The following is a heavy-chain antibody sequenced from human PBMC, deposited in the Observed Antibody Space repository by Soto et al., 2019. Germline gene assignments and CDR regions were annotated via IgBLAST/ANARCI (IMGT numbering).Heavy chain of an antibody. J-gene: IGHJ5*02. V-gene: IGHV2-5*02. D-gene: IGHD2-21*02. CDR2: IYWDDDK. CDR1: GFSLDTTGVG. CDR3: AHRPAGLVVTAANWYDP. Sequence: QITLKESGPTLVKPTQTLTLTCTFSGFSLDTTGVGVGWIRQPPGKALEWLALIYWDDDKRYSPSLKSRLTITKDTPKNQVVLTMTHMDPVDTATYYCAHRPAGLVVTAANWYDPWGQGTLVTVSS.